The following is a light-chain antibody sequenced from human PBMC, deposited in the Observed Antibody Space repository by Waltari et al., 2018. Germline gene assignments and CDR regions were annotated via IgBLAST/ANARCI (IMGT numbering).Light chain of an antibody. V-gene: IGKV3-11*01. CDR1: QSVNNK. CDR3: QHRSSWPLT. J-gene: IGKJ4*01. Sequence: ELVLPQSPATLSLSPGDRATLSCRASQSVNNKLAWYQQKPGQAPRLLIYDASTRATGVPARFSGSGSGTDLTLSISSLEPEDFAVYYCQHRSSWPLTFGGGTKLEIK. CDR2: DAS.